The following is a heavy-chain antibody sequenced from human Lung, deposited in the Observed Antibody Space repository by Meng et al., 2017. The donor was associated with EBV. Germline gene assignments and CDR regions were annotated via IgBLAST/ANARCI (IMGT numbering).Heavy chain of an antibody. D-gene: IGHD6-25*01. V-gene: IGHV7-4-1*02. CDR2: INTNTGKP. CDR3: ARDSEAADY. J-gene: IGHJ4*02. CDR1: GYTFTTYG. Sequence: QVQLVQSGSEVKKPGAAVRISCKASGYTFTTYGMNWVRQAPGQGLEWMGWINTNTGKPTYAQGLTGRFVFSLDTSVSTAYLQISSLKAEDTAVYYCARDSEAADYGGQGTLVTVSS.